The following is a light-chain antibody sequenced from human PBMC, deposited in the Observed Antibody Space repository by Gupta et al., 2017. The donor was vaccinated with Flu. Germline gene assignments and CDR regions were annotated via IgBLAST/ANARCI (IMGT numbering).Light chain of an antibody. CDR2: DTS. CDR3: HQSYSSPYS. Sequence: DTQLTQSPSSLSASLGDRVTITCRASENVDTYLNWYQQRPGKAPELLIYDTSTLQRGVPSRFSGSGSGTDFTLTISSLQPEDFATYFCHQSYSSPYSFGRGPNWTSN. V-gene: IGKV1-39*01. CDR1: ENVDTY. J-gene: IGKJ2*03.